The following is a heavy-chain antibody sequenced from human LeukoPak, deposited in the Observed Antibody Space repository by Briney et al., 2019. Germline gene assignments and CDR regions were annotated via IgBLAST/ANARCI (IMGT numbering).Heavy chain of an antibody. V-gene: IGHV3-21*01. J-gene: IGHJ4*02. D-gene: IGHD2-2*01. Sequence: GGSPRLSCAASGFTFGAYTMNWIRQAPGKGLEWVSCIFSRSESILYAESVRGRFTISRDNARNSLYLQMDSLRAEDTAIYYCARDFLHSSISRPFDYWGQGTLVTVSS. CDR1: GFTFGAYT. CDR2: IFSRSESI. CDR3: ARDFLHSSISRPFDY.